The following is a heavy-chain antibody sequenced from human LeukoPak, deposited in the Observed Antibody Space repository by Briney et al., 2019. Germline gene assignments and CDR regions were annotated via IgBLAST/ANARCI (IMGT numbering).Heavy chain of an antibody. D-gene: IGHD6-13*01. CDR1: GFTFSSYA. CDR3: AKTIAAAGRGYFQH. Sequence: GGSLRLSCAASGFTFSSYAMSWVRQAPGKGLEWVSAISGSGGSTYYADSVKGRFTISRDNSKNTLYLQTNSLRAEDTAVYYCAKTIAAAGRGYFQHWGQGTLVTVSS. J-gene: IGHJ1*01. CDR2: ISGSGGST. V-gene: IGHV3-23*01.